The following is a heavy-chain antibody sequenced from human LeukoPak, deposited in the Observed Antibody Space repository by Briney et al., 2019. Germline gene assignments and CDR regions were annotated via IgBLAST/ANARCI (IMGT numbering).Heavy chain of an antibody. CDR3: AKDYALYCSSTSCYFFDY. Sequence: GGSLRLSCAASGFTFSSYGMHWVRQAPGKGLEWVAFIRYDGSNKYYADSVKGRSTISRDNSKNTLYLQMNSLRAEDTAVYYCAKDYALYCSSTSCYFFDYWGQGTLVTVSS. CDR2: IRYDGSNK. D-gene: IGHD2-2*01. J-gene: IGHJ4*02. CDR1: GFTFSSYG. V-gene: IGHV3-30*02.